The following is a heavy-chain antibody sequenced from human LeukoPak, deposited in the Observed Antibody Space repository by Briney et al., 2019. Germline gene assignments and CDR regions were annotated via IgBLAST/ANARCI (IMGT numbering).Heavy chain of an antibody. CDR1: GYTFTSYG. Sequence: GASVKVSCKASGYTFTSYGISWVRQAPGQGLEWMGWISTYNGDTNYAQKLQGRVTMTTDTSTNTAYMELRSLRSDDTAVYYCAREGLGELTLDYWGQGTPVTVSS. CDR2: ISTYNGDT. V-gene: IGHV1-18*01. J-gene: IGHJ4*02. CDR3: AREGLGELTLDY. D-gene: IGHD3-16*01.